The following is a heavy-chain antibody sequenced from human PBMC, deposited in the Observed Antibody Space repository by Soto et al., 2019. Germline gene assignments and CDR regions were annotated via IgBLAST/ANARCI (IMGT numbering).Heavy chain of an antibody. CDR2: IDPSDSYT. J-gene: IGHJ3*02. CDR3: ARHGGYSSGWLNAFDI. D-gene: IGHD6-19*01. V-gene: IGHV5-10-1*01. Sequence: PGESLKISCKGSGYSFTTYWISWVRQMPGRGLEWMGRIDPSDSYTNYSPSFQGHVTISADKSISTAYLQWSSLKASDTAMYYCARHGGYSSGWLNAFDIWGQGTMVTVS. CDR1: GYSFTTYW.